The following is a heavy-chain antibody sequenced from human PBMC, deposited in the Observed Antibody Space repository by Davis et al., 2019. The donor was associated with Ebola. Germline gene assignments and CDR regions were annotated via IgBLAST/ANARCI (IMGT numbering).Heavy chain of an antibody. V-gene: IGHV3-48*04. J-gene: IGHJ4*02. CDR3: TTLEPYNWNLG. CDR2: ISSSGSTI. D-gene: IGHD1-20*01. CDR1: GFTFSTYW. Sequence: GESPKTPCAAPGFTFSTYWMNWVRQAPGKGLEWVSYISSSGSTIYYADSVKGRFTISRDNAKNSLYLQMNSLKTEDTAVYYCTTLEPYNWNLGWGQGTLVTVSS.